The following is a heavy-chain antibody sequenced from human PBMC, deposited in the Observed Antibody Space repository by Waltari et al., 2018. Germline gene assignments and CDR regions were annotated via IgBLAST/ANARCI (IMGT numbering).Heavy chain of an antibody. CDR3: AKDMIGGNEEFDY. D-gene: IGHD1-1*01. CDR1: GFTFVVFG. Sequence: EVHLVESGGGVVETGGSLRPSCAASGFTFVVFGMHWVRQPPGKGLEWVSLISGDGYSTYYADSVKGRFTISRDNSKNSLYLQMSSLRTEDTALYYCAKDMIGGNEEFDYWGQGTLVTVSS. CDR2: ISGDGYST. J-gene: IGHJ4*02. V-gene: IGHV3-43*02.